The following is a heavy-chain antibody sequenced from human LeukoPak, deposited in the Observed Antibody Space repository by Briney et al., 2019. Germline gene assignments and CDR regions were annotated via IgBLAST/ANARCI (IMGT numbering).Heavy chain of an antibody. CDR3: ARAMSYSQHFFDY. V-gene: IGHV4-38-2*01. Sequence: SETLFLTCAVSGYSITSGYYWGWIRQSPGKELEWIGSIHHSGNTYYNPSLKSRVTISVDTSKNQFFLKLSSVTAADTAMYYCARAMSYSQHFFDYWGQGTLVTVSS. D-gene: IGHD2-15*01. CDR1: GYSITSGYY. CDR2: IHHSGNT. J-gene: IGHJ4*02.